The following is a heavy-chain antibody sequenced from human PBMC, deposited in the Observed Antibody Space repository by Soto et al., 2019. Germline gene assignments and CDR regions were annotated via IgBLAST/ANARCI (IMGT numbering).Heavy chain of an antibody. CDR2: INAGNGNT. V-gene: IGHV1-3*01. J-gene: IGHJ5*02. D-gene: IGHD4-17*01. CDR3: ARVAPSVGAVPRFDP. Sequence: QVQLLQSGAEVKEPGASVRLSCKAFGYTFTAYNIHCVRQAPGQGLEWMGWINAGNGNTRSSRKFQGRVIITRDTSAYTAYLEVDSMRSEDTAIYYCARVAPSVGAVPRFDPWGQGTLLTVSS. CDR1: GYTFTAYN.